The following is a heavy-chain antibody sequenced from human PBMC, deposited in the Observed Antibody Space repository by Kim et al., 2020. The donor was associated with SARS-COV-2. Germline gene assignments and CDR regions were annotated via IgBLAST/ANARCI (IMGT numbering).Heavy chain of an antibody. D-gene: IGHD6-19*01. Sequence: SETLSLTCAVYGGSFSGYYWSWIRQPPGKGLEWIGEINHSGSTNYNPSLKSRVTISVDTSKNQFSLKLSSVTAADTAVYYCARGSGGIAVAGYFDYWGQGTLVTVSS. J-gene: IGHJ4*02. CDR3: ARGSGGIAVAGYFDY. CDR2: INHSGST. V-gene: IGHV4-34*01. CDR1: GGSFSGYY.